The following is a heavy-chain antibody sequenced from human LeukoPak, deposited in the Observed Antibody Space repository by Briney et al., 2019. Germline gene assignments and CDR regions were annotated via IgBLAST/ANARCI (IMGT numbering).Heavy chain of an antibody. J-gene: IGHJ4*02. Sequence: ASVKVSCKASGGTFSSYAISWVRQTPGQGLEWMGRIFPILGIANYAQKFQGRVTITADKSTSTAYMELSSLRSEDTAVYYCARESYDILTGYYVHYDYWGQGTLVTVSS. CDR2: IFPILGIA. V-gene: IGHV1-69*04. D-gene: IGHD3-9*01. CDR1: GGTFSSYA. CDR3: ARESYDILTGYYVHYDY.